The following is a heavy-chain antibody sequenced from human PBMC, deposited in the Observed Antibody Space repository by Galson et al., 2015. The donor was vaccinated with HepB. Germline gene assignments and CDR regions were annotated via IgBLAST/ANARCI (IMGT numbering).Heavy chain of an antibody. CDR1: GGTFSSYA. CDR2: IIPIFGTA. D-gene: IGHD3-22*01. J-gene: IGHJ3*02. CDR3: ARVSVWGITMIVRDAFDI. Sequence: SVKVSCKASGGTFSSYAISWVRQAPGQGLEWMGGIIPIFGTANYAQKFQGRVTITADESTSTAYMELSSLRSEDTAVYYCARVSVWGITMIVRDAFDIWGQGTMVTVSS. V-gene: IGHV1-69*13.